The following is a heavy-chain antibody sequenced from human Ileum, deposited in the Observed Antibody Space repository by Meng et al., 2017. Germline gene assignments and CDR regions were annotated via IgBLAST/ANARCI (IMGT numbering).Heavy chain of an antibody. J-gene: IGHJ4*02. Sequence: VQLQPSGPGLVKPSQTLSLACAVSGGSVSSNIAAWNWSRQSPLRGLEWLGRTYYRSKWYSEYAVSVKSRISITPDTSKNQFFLQMNSVTPEDTAVYYCASGSGSLDYWGPGTLVTVSS. D-gene: IGHD3-3*01. CDR2: TYYRSKWYS. CDR1: GGSVSSNIAA. V-gene: IGHV6-1*01. CDR3: ASGSGSLDY.